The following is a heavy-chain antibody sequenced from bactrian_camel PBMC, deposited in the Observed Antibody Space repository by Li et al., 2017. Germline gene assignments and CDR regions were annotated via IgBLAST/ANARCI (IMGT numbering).Heavy chain of an antibody. D-gene: IGHD2*01. CDR1: DVTYDYW. Sequence: HVQLVESGGGSVQAGGSLTLSCEVSDVTYDYWMGWFRPVPGKAREAVAIIEIDLTPTYSVSVKGRFTISKDNAKRTLYLQMNCLKPEDTGMYYCAAAGSGPPLHAAGYQYWGQGTQVTVS. J-gene: IGHJ4*01. V-gene: IGHV3S55*01. CDR2: IEIDLTP. CDR3: AAAGSGPPLHAAGYQY.